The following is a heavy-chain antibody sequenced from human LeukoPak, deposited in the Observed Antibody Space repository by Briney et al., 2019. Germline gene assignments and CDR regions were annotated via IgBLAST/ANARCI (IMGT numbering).Heavy chain of an antibody. Sequence: GGSLRLSCAASGFTFSDYYMSWIRQAPGKGLEWVSFITGSSRSINYADSVKGRFTISRDNAKSSMYLQMNSLRAEDTAVYFCARVVYSYGYAFDIWGQGTEVTVSS. CDR3: ARVVYSYGYAFDI. D-gene: IGHD5-18*01. CDR2: ITGSSRSI. J-gene: IGHJ3*02. CDR1: GFTFSDYY. V-gene: IGHV3-11*06.